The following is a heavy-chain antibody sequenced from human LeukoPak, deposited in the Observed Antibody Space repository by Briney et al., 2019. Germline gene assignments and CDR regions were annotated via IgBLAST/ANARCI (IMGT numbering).Heavy chain of an antibody. D-gene: IGHD3-22*01. J-gene: IGHJ4*02. CDR1: GGSISSYY. CDR2: INSSGST. CDR3: ARGIEFYYYDSSGYSPFDY. Sequence: PSETLSLTCTASGGSISSYYWSWIRQPPRKGLEGIGYINSSGSTNYNPALKSRVTISVDTSKNQFSLKLSSVTAADTAVYYCARGIEFYYYDSSGYSPFDYWGQGTLVTVSS. V-gene: IGHV4-59*01.